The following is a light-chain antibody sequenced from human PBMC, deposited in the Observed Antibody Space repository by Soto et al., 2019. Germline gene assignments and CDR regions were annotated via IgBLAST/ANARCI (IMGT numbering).Light chain of an antibody. V-gene: IGKV3-15*01. CDR2: GAS. Sequence: EIVMTQSPATLSVSPRERATLSCRASQSVSSNLAWYQQKPGQAPRLLIYGASTRATGIPARFSGSGSGTEVTLTISSLQSEDFAVYYCQQYNNWPMYTFGQGTKLEIK. CDR1: QSVSSN. CDR3: QQYNNWPMYT. J-gene: IGKJ2*01.